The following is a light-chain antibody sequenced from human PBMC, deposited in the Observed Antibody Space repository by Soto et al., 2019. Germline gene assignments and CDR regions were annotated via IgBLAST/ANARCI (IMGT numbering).Light chain of an antibody. J-gene: IGKJ1*01. Sequence: DIQMTQSPSTLSASVGDTVTVTCRASQSVSGWLAWYQQKPGEAPKLLIYKASTLKSGVPSRFSGSGSGTEFTLTISRLEPEDFAVYYCQQYGSSGTFGQGTKVDIK. CDR3: QQYGSSGT. CDR2: KAS. CDR1: QSVSGW. V-gene: IGKV1-5*03.